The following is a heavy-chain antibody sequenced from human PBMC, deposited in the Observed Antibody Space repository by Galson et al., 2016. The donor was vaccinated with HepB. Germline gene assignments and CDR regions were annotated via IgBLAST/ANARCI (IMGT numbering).Heavy chain of an antibody. CDR1: GFTFNYYD. CDR3: AKDMRAGDYARRAFDN. Sequence: SLRLSCAASGFTFNYYDMYWVRQAPGKGLEWVSGISWNSGRIAYADSVKGRFTISRDNAKNSLFLEMNSLRAEDTALYYCAKDMRAGDYARRAFDNWGQGTMVLVSS. CDR2: ISWNSGRI. J-gene: IGHJ3*02. V-gene: IGHV3-9*01. D-gene: IGHD4-17*01.